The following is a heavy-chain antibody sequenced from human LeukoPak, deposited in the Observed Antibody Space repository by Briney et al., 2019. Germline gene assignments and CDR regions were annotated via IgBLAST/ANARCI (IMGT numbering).Heavy chain of an antibody. V-gene: IGHV1-58*02. D-gene: IGHD2-21*01. CDR1: GFTFTSVA. Sequence: ASVKVSCKASGFTFTSVAMQWVRQARGQRLEWIGWLVVGSGNTRYAQKFQERVTITRDMPTSTAYMELRSLSSEDTAVYYCAADVIPGPKGFDPWGQGTLVTVSS. J-gene: IGHJ5*02. CDR3: AADVIPGPKGFDP. CDR2: LVVGSGNT.